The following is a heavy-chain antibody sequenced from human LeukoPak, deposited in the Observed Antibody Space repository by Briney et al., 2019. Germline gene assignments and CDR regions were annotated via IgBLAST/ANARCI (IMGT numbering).Heavy chain of an antibody. D-gene: IGHD2-2*01. CDR1: GYTFTSYG. V-gene: IGHV1-18*01. J-gene: IGHJ4*02. CDR2: INAYNGNS. CDR3: ARGGLFCSPPSCYYYFDY. Sequence: ASVRVSCKASGYTFTSYGISWVRQAPGQGLEWMGWINAYNGNSNYAQKVQGRVTMTTDTSTSTAYMELRSLRSDDTAVYYCARGGLFCSPPSCYYYFDYGGQGTRVTVP.